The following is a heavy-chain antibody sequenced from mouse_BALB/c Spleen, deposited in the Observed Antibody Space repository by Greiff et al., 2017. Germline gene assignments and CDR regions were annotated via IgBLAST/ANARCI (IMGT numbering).Heavy chain of an antibody. V-gene: IGHV2-6-7*01. Sequence: QVQLQQSGPGLVAPSQSLSITCTVSGFSLTGYGVNWVRQPPGKGLEWLGMIWGDGSTDYNSALKSRLSISKDNSKSHVFLKMNSLQTDDTARYYCARVPLLQLHAMDYWGQGTSVTVSS. CDR1: GFSLTGYG. D-gene: IGHD1-2*01. CDR3: ARVPLLQLHAMDY. CDR2: IWGDGST. J-gene: IGHJ4*01.